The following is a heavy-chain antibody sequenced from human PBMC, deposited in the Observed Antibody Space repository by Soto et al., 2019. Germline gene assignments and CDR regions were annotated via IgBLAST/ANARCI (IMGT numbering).Heavy chain of an antibody. CDR3: ARDQAEYYDFWSGYYTFAFDL. V-gene: IGHV4-61*01. CDR2: IYYSGST. J-gene: IGHJ3*01. CDR1: GGSVSSGSYY. Sequence: SETLSLTCTVSGGSVSSGSYYWSWIRQPPGKGLEWIGYIYYSGSTNYNPSLKSRVTISVDTSKNQFSLKLSSVTAADTAVYYCARDQAEYYDFWSGYYTFAFDLWRQGTMVPVSS. D-gene: IGHD3-3*01.